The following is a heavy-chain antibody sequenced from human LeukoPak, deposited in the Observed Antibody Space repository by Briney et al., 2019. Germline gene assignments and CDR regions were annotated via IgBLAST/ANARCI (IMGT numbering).Heavy chain of an antibody. V-gene: IGHV4-39*01. CDR2: ISYIGRT. J-gene: IGHJ4*02. CDR1: GGSISSVGYN. Sequence: PSETLSLTCTVSGGSISSVGYNWGWIRQPPGKGLEWIGSISYIGRTYYKPSLKSRVTIPVDTSNNQFSLKLTSVTAADKGVYYCARMMDSSGDLDYWGQGTLVTVSS. CDR3: ARMMDSSGDLDY. D-gene: IGHD6-19*01.